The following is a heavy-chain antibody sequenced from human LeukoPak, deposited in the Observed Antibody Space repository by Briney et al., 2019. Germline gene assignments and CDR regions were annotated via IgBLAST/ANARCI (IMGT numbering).Heavy chain of an antibody. CDR1: GFTFSTYN. V-gene: IGHV3-21*04. Sequence: GGSLRLSCEASGFTFSTYNMNWVRQAPGKRLEWVSSITSSSSYAFYADSVKGRFTISRDNSKNSLYLQMNSLRTEDTALYYCAKDGSGSYLGYYYYYMDVWGKGTTVTVSS. D-gene: IGHD1-26*01. J-gene: IGHJ6*03. CDR2: ITSSSSYA. CDR3: AKDGSGSYLGYYYYYMDV.